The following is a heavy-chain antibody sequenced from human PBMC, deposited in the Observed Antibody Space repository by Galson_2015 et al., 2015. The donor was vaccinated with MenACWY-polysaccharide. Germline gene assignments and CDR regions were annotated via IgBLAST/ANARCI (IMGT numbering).Heavy chain of an antibody. CDR1: GFTVTDAR. J-gene: IGHJ1*01. D-gene: IGHD2-2*01. V-gene: IGHV3-15*05. CDR3: ATRGPSSTSRNQWEH. CDR2: IKSKTEGGTT. Sequence: SLRLSCAASGFTVTDARMNWVRQAPGKGLEWVARIKSKTEGGTTDYAAPVEGRFTISRDESKNTLFLQMNSLKTEDTAVYYCATRGPSSTSRNQWEHWGQGTLVTVSS.